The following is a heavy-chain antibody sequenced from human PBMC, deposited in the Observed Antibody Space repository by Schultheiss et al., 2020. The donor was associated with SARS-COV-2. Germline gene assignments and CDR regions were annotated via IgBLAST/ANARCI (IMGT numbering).Heavy chain of an antibody. CDR1: GFTFSGYA. Sequence: GGSLRLSCAASGFTFSGYAMIWVRQTPEKGLKWVSSISGGGGSTYYTDSVKGRFTISRDNSKNTVYLEMNSLRAEDTAVYYCAKAAEMIVVPTFDFWGQGTLVTVSS. CDR2: ISGGGGST. V-gene: IGHV3-23*01. J-gene: IGHJ4*02. D-gene: IGHD3-22*01. CDR3: AKAAEMIVVPTFDF.